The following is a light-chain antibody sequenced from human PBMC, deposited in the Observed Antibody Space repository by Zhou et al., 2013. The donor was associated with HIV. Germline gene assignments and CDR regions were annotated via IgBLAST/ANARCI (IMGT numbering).Light chain of an antibody. V-gene: IGKV1-39*01. CDR2: AAS. CDR3: QQSYSTPMCS. Sequence: DIQMTQSPSTLSASVGDRVTITCRASQNVGSYLAWYQQKRGEAPKLLIYAASSLQSGVPSRFSGSGSGTDFTLTISSLQPEDFATYYCQQSYSTPMCSFGQGTKLEIK. CDR1: QNVGSY. J-gene: IGKJ2*04.